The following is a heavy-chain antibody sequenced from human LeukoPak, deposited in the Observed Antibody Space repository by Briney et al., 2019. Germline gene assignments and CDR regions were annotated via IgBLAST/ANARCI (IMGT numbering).Heavy chain of an antibody. CDR2: ISAYNGNT. D-gene: IGHD5-18*01. CDR1: GYTFTSYG. V-gene: IGHV1-18*01. J-gene: IGHJ6*03. CDR3: ARVGTLGYSYGYYYYMDV. Sequence: ASVKVSCKASGYTFTSYGISWVRQAPGQGLEWMGWISAYNGNTNYAQKLQGRVTMTTDTSTSTAYMELRSLRSDGTAVYYCARVGTLGYSYGYYYYMDVWGKGTTVTVSS.